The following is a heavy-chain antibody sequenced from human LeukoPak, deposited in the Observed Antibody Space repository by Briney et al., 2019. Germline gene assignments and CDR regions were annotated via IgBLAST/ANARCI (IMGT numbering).Heavy chain of an antibody. CDR2: INHSGST. V-gene: IGHV4-34*01. CDR3: ARGKAPTYYYGSGSSRPFDY. D-gene: IGHD3-10*01. J-gene: IGHJ4*02. CDR1: GGSFSGYY. Sequence: SETLSLTCAVYGGSFSGYYWSWIRQPPGKGLEWIGEINHSGSTNYNPSLKSRVTISVDTSKNQFSLKLSSVPAADTAVYYCARGKAPTYYYGSGSSRPFDYWGQGTLVTVSS.